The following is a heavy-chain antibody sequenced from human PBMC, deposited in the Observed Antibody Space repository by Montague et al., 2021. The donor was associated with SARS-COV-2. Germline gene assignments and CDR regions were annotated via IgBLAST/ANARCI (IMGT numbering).Heavy chain of an antibody. Sequence: SETLSLTCTVSRDSISSHNYFWAWIRQPPGKGPEWIGSVDYSGLTFYNPSLESRVTVSVDTSKKQFSLKVNSVTAADTAVYYCAKDGKELAWGTFDIWGQGTMVTVSS. CDR2: VDYSGLT. J-gene: IGHJ3*02. V-gene: IGHV4-39*07. D-gene: IGHD1-7*01. CDR3: AKDGKELAWGTFDI. CDR1: RDSISSHNYF.